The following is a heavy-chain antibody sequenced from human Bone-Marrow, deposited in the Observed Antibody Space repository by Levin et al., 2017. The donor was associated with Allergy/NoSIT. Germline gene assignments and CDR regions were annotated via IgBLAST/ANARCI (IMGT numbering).Heavy chain of an antibody. CDR2: IYYSGST. CDR3: ARDINCGGDCYEYDH. V-gene: IGHV4-39*07. J-gene: IGHJ4*02. D-gene: IGHD2-21*02. Sequence: GSLRLSCTVSGGSISSSSYYWGWIRQPPGKGLEWIGSIYYSGSTYYNLSLKSRVTISVDTSKNQFSLKLSSVTAADTAVYYCARDINCGGDCYEYDHWGQGTLVTVSS. CDR1: GGSISSSSYY.